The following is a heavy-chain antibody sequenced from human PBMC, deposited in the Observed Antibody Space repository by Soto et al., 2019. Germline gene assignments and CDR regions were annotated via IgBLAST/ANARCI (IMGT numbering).Heavy chain of an antibody. CDR2: IKQDGSEK. D-gene: IGHD6-13*01. CDR3: ARLYSSTFSRFDY. CDR1: GFTFSSFW. J-gene: IGHJ4*02. Sequence: GGSLRLSCAASGFTFSSFWMNWVRQAPGKGLEWVANIKQDGSEKHYVDSVKGRFTISRDNVKNSLYLQMNSLRAEDTAVYYCARLYSSTFSRFDYWGQGNLVTVSS. V-gene: IGHV3-7*01.